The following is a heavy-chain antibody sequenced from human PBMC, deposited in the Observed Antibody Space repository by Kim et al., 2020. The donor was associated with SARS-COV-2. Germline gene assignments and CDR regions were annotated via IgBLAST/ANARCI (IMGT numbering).Heavy chain of an antibody. V-gene: IGHV3-43*01. J-gene: IGHJ4*02. D-gene: IGHD5-18*01. Sequence: GGSLRLSCAASGFTFDEYTMHWVRQAPGKGLEWVSLISWDGGSTYYADSVKGRFTISRDNSKNSLYLQMNSLRTEDTALYYCAKDMDTAMVGGNFDYWGQGTLVTVSS. CDR2: ISWDGGST. CDR3: AKDMDTAMVGGNFDY. CDR1: GFTFDEYT.